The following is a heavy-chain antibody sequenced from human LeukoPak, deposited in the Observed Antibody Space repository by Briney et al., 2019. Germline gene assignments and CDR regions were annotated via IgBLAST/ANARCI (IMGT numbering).Heavy chain of an antibody. J-gene: IGHJ6*04. CDR1: GGTFSSYA. V-gene: IGHV1-69*06. D-gene: IGHD6-19*01. Sequence: SVKVSCKASGGTFSSYAISWVRQAPGQGLEWMGGIIPIFGTANYARKFQGRVTITADKSTSTAYMELSSLRSEDTAVYYCARDREEIAVAAAMDVWGKGTTVTVSS. CDR2: IIPIFGTA. CDR3: ARDREEIAVAAAMDV.